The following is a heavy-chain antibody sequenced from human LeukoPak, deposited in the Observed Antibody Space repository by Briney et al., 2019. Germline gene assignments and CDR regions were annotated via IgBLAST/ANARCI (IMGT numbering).Heavy chain of an antibody. Sequence: SVKVSCKASGYTFTSYYMHWVRQAPGQGLEWMGGIIPIFGTANYAQKFQGRVTITTDESTSTAYMELSSLRSEDTAVYYCARTAPNKGAFDIWGQGTMVTVSS. CDR2: IIPIFGTA. CDR3: ARTAPNKGAFDI. V-gene: IGHV1-69*05. D-gene: IGHD1/OR15-1a*01. J-gene: IGHJ3*02. CDR1: GYTFTSYY.